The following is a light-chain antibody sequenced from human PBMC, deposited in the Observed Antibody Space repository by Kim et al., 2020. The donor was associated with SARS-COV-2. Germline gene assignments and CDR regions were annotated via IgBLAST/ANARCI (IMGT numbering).Light chain of an antibody. CDR3: QQYGSSTWT. CDR2: DIS. V-gene: IGKV3-20*01. CDR1: QSVGSNY. J-gene: IGKJ1*01. Sequence: EIVLTQSPGTLSLSPGDKATLFCRASQSVGSNYLAWYRHKPGQSPRLLMFDISKRATGIPDRFSGSGSGTDFTLTISRVEPEDYAVYYCQQYGSSTWTFGQGTKVDIK.